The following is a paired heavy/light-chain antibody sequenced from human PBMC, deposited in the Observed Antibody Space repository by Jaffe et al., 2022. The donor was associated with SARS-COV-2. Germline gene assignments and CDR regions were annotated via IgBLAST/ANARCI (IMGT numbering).Light chain of an antibody. CDR3: QQYYSNPYT. CDR2: WAS. V-gene: IGKV4-1*01. J-gene: IGKJ2*01. Sequence: DIVMTQSPDSLAVSLGERATINCKSSQSVLHSSNNKNYLAWYQQKPGQPPKLLIYWASTRESGVPDRFSGSGSGTDFTLTISSLQAEDVTVYYCQQYYSNPYTFGQGTKLEIK. CDR1: QSVLHSSNNKNY.
Heavy chain of an antibody. Sequence: QLQLQESGPGLVKPSETLSLTCTVSGGSISSYYWGWIRQPPGKGLEWIGNIYYSGTTYYNPSLKSRVTISVDTSKNQFSLKLSSVTAADTAVYFCARRSLVQWFFDYWGQGTLVTVSS. J-gene: IGHJ4*02. D-gene: IGHD3-22*01. CDR3: ARRSLVQWFFDY. V-gene: IGHV4-39*01. CDR2: IYYSGTT. CDR1: GGSISSYY.